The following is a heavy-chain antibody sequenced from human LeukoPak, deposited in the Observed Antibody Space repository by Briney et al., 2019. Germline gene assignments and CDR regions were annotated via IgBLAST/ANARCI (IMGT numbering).Heavy chain of an antibody. D-gene: IGHD3-9*01. CDR3: ARDLDWGAFDA. CDR2: ISPSGSIS. V-gene: IGHV3-23*01. CDR1: GDSISSYY. J-gene: IGHJ5*02. Sequence: PSETLSLTCTVSGDSISSYYWSWIRQPPGKGLEWVSGISPSGSISYYADSVKGRFTISRDNSKNTVSLQMNSLRAEDTALYYCARDLDWGAFDAWGQGTLVTVSS.